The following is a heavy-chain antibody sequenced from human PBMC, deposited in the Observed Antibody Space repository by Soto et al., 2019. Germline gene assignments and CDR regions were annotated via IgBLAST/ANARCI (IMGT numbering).Heavy chain of an antibody. CDR2: IIPIFDTA. V-gene: IGHV1-69*06. Sequence: SVKVSCKASGGTFSTYAFCWVRQAPGQGVEWMGGIIPIFDTANYAQKFQGRVTITADKSTSTAYMELSSLRSEDTAVYYCANKLGSNWFDPWGQGTLVIVSS. CDR1: GGTFSTYA. J-gene: IGHJ5*02. D-gene: IGHD7-27*01. CDR3: ANKLGSNWFDP.